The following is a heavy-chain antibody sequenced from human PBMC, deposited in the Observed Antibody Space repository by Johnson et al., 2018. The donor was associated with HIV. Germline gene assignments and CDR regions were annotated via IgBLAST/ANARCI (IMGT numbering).Heavy chain of an antibody. CDR3: AREDYSAFDI. CDR1: GFTFSDHA. J-gene: IGHJ3*02. Sequence: VQLVESGGGLVQPGGSLRLSCAGSGFTFSDHAMGWVRQAPGKGLEWVSSMSGSGAVTYYADSVKGRFTVSRDKSKNTVFLQMDSLRAEDTAVYYCAREDYSAFDIWGQGTMVTVSS. CDR2: MSGSGAVT. V-gene: IGHV3-23*04. D-gene: IGHD4-11*01.